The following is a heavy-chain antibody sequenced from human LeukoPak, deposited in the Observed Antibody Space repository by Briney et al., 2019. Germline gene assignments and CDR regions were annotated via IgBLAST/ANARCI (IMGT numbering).Heavy chain of an antibody. Sequence: PGRSLRLSCAASGFTFSSYAMSWVRQAPGKGLEWVSGIVASGLNTYYADSVKGRLTISRDNSKNPVDLQMYSLRAEDTAVYYCAKNWDDYDSSGPIDHWGQGALVTVSS. CDR2: IVASGLNT. J-gene: IGHJ4*02. D-gene: IGHD3-22*01. V-gene: IGHV3-23*01. CDR3: AKNWDDYDSSGPIDH. CDR1: GFTFSSYA.